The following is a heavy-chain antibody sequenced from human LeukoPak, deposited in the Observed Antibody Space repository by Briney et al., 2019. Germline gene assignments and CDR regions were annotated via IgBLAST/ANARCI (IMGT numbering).Heavy chain of an antibody. V-gene: IGHV3-30*18. CDR3: AKDRSAMVRGVIIAD. CDR2: ISYDGSNK. Sequence: GGSLRLSRAASGFTFSSYGMHWVRQAPGKGLEWVAVISYDGSNKYYADSVKGRFTISRDNSKNTLYLQMNSLRAEDTAVYYCAKDRSAMVRGVIIADWGQGTLVTVSS. D-gene: IGHD3-10*01. CDR1: GFTFSSYG. J-gene: IGHJ4*02.